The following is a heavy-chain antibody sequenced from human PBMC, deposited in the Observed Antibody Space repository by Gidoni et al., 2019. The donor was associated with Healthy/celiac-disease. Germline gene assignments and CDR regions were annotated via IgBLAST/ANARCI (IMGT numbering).Heavy chain of an antibody. CDR3: ATERANIAARQGYYFDY. Sequence: QVQLVQSGAEVKKPGASVKGSCKVSGYTLTELSMHWVRQAPGKGLEWMGGFGPEDGETIYGQQFQGRVTMNEDTSTDTAYIELSSLRSEDTAVYYCATERANIAARQGYYFDYWGQGTLVTVSS. CDR1: GYTLTELS. CDR2: FGPEDGET. V-gene: IGHV1-24*01. J-gene: IGHJ4*02. D-gene: IGHD6-6*01.